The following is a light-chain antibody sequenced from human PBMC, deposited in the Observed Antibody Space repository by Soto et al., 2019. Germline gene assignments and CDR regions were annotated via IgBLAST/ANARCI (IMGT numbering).Light chain of an antibody. CDR3: QSYDSSLSGYVV. CDR2: GNS. CDR1: SSNIGAGYD. V-gene: IGLV1-40*01. J-gene: IGLJ2*01. Sequence: QSALTQPPSVSGAPGQRVPISCTGSSSNIGAGYDVHWYQQLPGTAPKLLIYGNSNRPSGVPDRFSGSKSGTSASLAITGLQAEDEADYYCQSYDSSLSGYVVFGGGTKLTVL.